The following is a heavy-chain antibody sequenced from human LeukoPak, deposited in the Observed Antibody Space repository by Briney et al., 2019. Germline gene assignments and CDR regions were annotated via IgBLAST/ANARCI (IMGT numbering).Heavy chain of an antibody. CDR2: INPNSGGT. J-gene: IGHJ4*02. CDR1: GYTFSDYY. Sequence: RASVKVSCKASGYTFSDYYIHWVRQAPGQGLEWVGWINPNSGGTDSAQKLQGRVTMTRDTSISATYMELRTLTSDDTAVYYCARGTRGSYSSIHDWGQGTLVTVSS. V-gene: IGHV1-2*02. D-gene: IGHD1-26*01. CDR3: ARGTRGSYSSIHD.